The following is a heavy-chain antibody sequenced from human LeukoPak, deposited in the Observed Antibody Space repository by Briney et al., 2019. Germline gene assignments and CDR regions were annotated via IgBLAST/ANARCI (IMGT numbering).Heavy chain of an antibody. D-gene: IGHD3-3*01. V-gene: IGHV4-31*03. Sequence: SQTLSLTCTVSGTSISSGAYSWSWVRQHPGNGLEWIAYIYYSGNTYYNPSLKRRVTISVDTSKNQFSLKLSSVTAADTAVYYCARTITIFGALGYFDYWGQGTLVTVSS. J-gene: IGHJ4*02. CDR2: IYYSGNT. CDR3: ARTITIFGALGYFDY. CDR1: GTSISSGAYS.